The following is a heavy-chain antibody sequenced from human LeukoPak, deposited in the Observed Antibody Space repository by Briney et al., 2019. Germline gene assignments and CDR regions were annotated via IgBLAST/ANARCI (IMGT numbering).Heavy chain of an antibody. Sequence: PGGSLRLSCAASGFTFSSYSRNWVRQAPGKGLEWVSSISSSSSYIYYADSVKGRFTISRDNAKNSLYLEKNIMRAEDTAVYYCARAVCGPEWQLSANSYYYYGMDVWGQGTTVTVSS. CDR1: GFTFSSYS. D-gene: IGHD5-18*01. CDR2: ISSSSSYI. V-gene: IGHV3-21*01. CDR3: ARAVCGPEWQLSANSYYYYGMDV. J-gene: IGHJ6*02.